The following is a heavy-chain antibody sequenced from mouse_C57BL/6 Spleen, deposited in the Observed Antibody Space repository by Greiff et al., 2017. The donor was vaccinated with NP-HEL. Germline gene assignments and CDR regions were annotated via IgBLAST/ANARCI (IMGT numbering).Heavy chain of an antibody. Sequence: DVKLQESGPGLVKPSQSLSLTCSVTGYSITSGYYWNWIRQFPGNKLEWMGYISYDGSNNYNPSLKNRISITRDTSKNQFFLKLNSVTTEDTATYYCASLRRYYAMDYWGQGTSVTVSS. CDR2: ISYDGSN. V-gene: IGHV3-6*01. CDR3: ASLRRYYAMDY. D-gene: IGHD1-2*01. J-gene: IGHJ4*01. CDR1: GYSITSGYY.